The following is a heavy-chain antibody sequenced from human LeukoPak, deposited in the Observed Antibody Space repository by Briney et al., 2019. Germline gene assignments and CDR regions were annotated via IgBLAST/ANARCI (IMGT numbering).Heavy chain of an antibody. D-gene: IGHD3-22*01. CDR2: IYTSGGT. CDR3: ARDREGYYYDSRGYYFDY. J-gene: IGHJ4*02. V-gene: IGHV4-4*07. CDR1: GGSLSSYY. Sequence: PSETLSLTCPVYGGSLSSYYWSCLRPPAGKGLEWIGRIYTSGGTNYNPSLKSRVTMSVDTSKNQFTLTLSSVTAADTAVYYWARDREGYYYDSRGYYFDYWGQGTLVTVSS.